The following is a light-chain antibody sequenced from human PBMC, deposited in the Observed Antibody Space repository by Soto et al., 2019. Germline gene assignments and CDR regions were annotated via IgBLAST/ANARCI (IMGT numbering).Light chain of an antibody. V-gene: IGKV3-15*01. CDR2: GAS. Sequence: EIVLTQSPATLSVPPGERVTLSCRASQSVDINLAWYQQKPGQAPRLLIYGASTRATDMSGTFSGRGSGTEFTLTISNLRPEDFAVYYCQQYRSWPRTFGQGTKVDIK. J-gene: IGKJ1*01. CDR1: QSVDIN. CDR3: QQYRSWPRT.